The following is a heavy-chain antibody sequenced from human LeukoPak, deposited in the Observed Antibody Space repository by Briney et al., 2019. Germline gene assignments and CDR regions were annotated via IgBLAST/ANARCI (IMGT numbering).Heavy chain of an antibody. CDR3: ARDPGYSSTWYWSY. CDR2: INWNSGSI. D-gene: IGHD6-13*01. V-gene: IGHV3-9*01. CDR1: GFTFDDYT. Sequence: PGGSLRLSCAASGFTFDDYTMHWVRHAPGKGLEWVSSINWNSGSIGYADSVKGRFTISRDNAKKSLYLQMNSLTAEDTAVYYCARDPGYSSTWYWSYWGQGTLVTVSS. J-gene: IGHJ4*02.